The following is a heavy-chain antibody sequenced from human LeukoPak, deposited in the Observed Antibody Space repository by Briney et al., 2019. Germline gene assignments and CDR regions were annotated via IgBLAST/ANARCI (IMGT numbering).Heavy chain of an antibody. CDR2: IYSGGST. J-gene: IGHJ3*02. CDR3: AREPLEYSSSEDAFDI. CDR1: GFTVSSNY. V-gene: IGHV3-53*01. D-gene: IGHD6-6*01. Sequence: PGGSLRLSCAASGFTVSSNYMSWVRQAPGKGLEWASVIYSGGSTYYADSVKGRFTISRDNSKNTLYLQMNSLRAEDTAVYYCAREPLEYSSSEDAFDIWGQGTMVTVSS.